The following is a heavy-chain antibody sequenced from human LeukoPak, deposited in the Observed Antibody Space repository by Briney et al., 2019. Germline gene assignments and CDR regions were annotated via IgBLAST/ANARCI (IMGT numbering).Heavy chain of an antibody. CDR3: ARALCGDSFDY. J-gene: IGHJ4*02. CDR1: GYTFTSYN. D-gene: IGHD4-17*01. Sequence: ASVKVSSKASGYTFTSYNINWVRQATGQGLEWMGWMNPNSGNTGYAQKLQGRVTMTRNTSISTAYMELSSLRSDDTAVYYCARALCGDSFDYWGQGTLVTVSS. V-gene: IGHV1-8*01. CDR2: MNPNSGNT.